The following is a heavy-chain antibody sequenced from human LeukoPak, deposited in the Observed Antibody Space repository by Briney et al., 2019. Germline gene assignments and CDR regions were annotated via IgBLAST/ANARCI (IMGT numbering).Heavy chain of an antibody. CDR1: GYTFTSYY. J-gene: IGHJ2*01. CDR3: ARDRLLWFGESLRYFDL. Sequence: ASVKVSCKASGYTFTSYYMHWVRQAPGQGLEWMGWINPNSGGTNYAQKFQGRVTMTRDTSISTAYMELSRLRSDDTAVYYCARDRLLWFGESLRYFDLWGRGTLVTVSS. D-gene: IGHD3-10*01. V-gene: IGHV1-2*02. CDR2: INPNSGGT.